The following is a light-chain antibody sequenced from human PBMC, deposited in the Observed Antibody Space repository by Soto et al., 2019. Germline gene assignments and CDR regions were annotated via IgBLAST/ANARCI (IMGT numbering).Light chain of an antibody. J-gene: IGKJ1*01. Sequence: EIVLTQSPGTLSLSPGERATLSCRASQSVDSTYLTWYQQKPGQAPRLLIYGASGRATGIPDRFSGSGSGTEFTLTISRLEPEDFAVYYCQQYGTSPQTFGQGTKVDIK. V-gene: IGKV3-20*01. CDR3: QQYGTSPQT. CDR1: QSVDSTY. CDR2: GAS.